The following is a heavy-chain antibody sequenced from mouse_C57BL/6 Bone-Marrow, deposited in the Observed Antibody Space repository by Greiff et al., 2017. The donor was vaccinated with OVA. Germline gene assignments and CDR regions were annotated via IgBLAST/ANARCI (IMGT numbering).Heavy chain of an antibody. J-gene: IGHJ4*01. CDR1: GYTFTSYW. CDR2: IHPNSGST. V-gene: IGHV1-64*01. Sequence: VQLQQSGAELVKPGASVKLSCKASGYTFTSYWMHWVKQRPGQGLEWIGMIHPNSGSTNYNEKFKSKATLTVDTSSSTAYMQLSSLTSEDSAVYYCARGDLYAMDYWGQGTSVTVSS. CDR3: ARGDLYAMDY.